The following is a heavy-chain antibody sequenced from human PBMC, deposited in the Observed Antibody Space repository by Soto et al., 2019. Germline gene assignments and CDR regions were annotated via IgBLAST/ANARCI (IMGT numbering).Heavy chain of an antibody. V-gene: IGHV3-30*18. J-gene: IGHJ4*02. D-gene: IGHD6-19*01. Sequence: QVQLVESGGGVVQPGRSLRLSCAASGFTFSSYGMHWVRQAPGKGLEWVAVISYDGSNKYYADSVKGRFTISRDNSKNTLYLQMNSLRAEDPAVYYCAKDKDSSGWYPPGFGGQGTLVTVSS. CDR3: AKDKDSSGWYPPGF. CDR1: GFTFSSYG. CDR2: ISYDGSNK.